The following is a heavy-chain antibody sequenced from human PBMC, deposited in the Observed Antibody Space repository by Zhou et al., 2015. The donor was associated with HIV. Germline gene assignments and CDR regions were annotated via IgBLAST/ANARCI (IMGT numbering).Heavy chain of an antibody. CDR2: MNPNSGNT. CDR1: GYTFTSYD. CDR3: ARGKLLWFGGSGHYVMDV. Sequence: QVQLVQSGAEVKKPGASVKVSCKASGYTFTSYDINWVRQATGQGLEWMGWMNPNSGNTGYAQKFQGRVTITADESTRTAYMELSSLRSDDTAVYYCARGKLLWFGGSGHYVMDVWGQGTTVTVSS. D-gene: IGHD3-10*01. V-gene: IGHV1-8*01. J-gene: IGHJ6*01.